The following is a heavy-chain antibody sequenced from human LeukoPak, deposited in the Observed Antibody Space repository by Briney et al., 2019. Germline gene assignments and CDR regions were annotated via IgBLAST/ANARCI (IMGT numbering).Heavy chain of an antibody. CDR1: GDSVSSYSAA. CDR2: TYYRSKWYN. CDR3: ARMFPHKYYSDAFDI. J-gene: IGHJ3*02. D-gene: IGHD3-10*01. V-gene: IGHV6-1*01. Sequence: SQTLSLTCAISGDSVSSYSAAWNWIRQSPSRGLEWLGGTYYRSKWYNDYAVSVKSRITINPDTSKNQFYLQLNAVTPEDTAVYCCARMFPHKYYSDAFDIWGQETMVTVSS.